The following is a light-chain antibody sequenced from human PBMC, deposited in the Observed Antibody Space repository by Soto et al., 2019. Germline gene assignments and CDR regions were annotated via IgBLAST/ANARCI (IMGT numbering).Light chain of an antibody. V-gene: IGLV2-14*03. J-gene: IGLJ2*01. CDR2: EVT. CDR3: SSYTSKSTLVV. Sequence: QSALTQPDSVSGSPGQSIAISCTGTSSDIGGFDYVSWFQQYPGKAPKLIIYEVTHRPSGVSTRFSGSKSGRTASLSITGLQAEDEADYYCSSYTSKSTLVVFGGGTKLTVL. CDR1: SSDIGGFDY.